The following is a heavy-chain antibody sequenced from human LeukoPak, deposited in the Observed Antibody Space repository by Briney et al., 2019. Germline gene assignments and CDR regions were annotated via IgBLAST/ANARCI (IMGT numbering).Heavy chain of an antibody. CDR3: ARLTYSYDSSGYYYFDY. J-gene: IGHJ4*02. CDR1: GYPISSAYY. Sequence: SETLSLTCAVSGYPISSAYYWGWIRQPPGKGLVWIGTVYHSGTYYNPSLKGRVTISVDTSKNQLSLNLTSVTAADTAVYYCARLTYSYDSSGYYYFDYWGQGTLVTVSS. D-gene: IGHD3-22*01. V-gene: IGHV4-38-2*01. CDR2: VYHSGT.